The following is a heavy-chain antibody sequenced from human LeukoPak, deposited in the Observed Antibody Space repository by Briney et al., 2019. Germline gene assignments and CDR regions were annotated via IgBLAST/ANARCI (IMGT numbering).Heavy chain of an antibody. CDR1: GSTFSNYA. Sequence: GGSLRLSCAASGSTFSNYAMSWVRQPPGKGLEWVSVISGGGGSTYYADSVKGRFTISRDNAKNTVYLQMNSLRVEDTAVYYCARGALYQYYLDYWGWGQGTLVTVSS. D-gene: IGHD4-17*01. V-gene: IGHV3-23*01. J-gene: IGHJ4*02. CDR3: ARGALYQYYLDYWG. CDR2: ISGGGGST.